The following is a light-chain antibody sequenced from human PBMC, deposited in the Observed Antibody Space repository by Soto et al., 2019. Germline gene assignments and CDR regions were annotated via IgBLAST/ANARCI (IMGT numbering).Light chain of an antibody. CDR1: SSDVGSYNL. Sequence: QSVLTQPASVSGSPGQSITISCTGTSSDVGSYNLVSLYQQHPGKAPKLMIYEGSKRPSGVPNRFSGSKSGNTASLTISGLQAEDEADYYCCSSAGSQVFGGGTKLTVL. CDR2: EGS. V-gene: IGLV2-23*01. J-gene: IGLJ2*01. CDR3: CSSAGSQV.